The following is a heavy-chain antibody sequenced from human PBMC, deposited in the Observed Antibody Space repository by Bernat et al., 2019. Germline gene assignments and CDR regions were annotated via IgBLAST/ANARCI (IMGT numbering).Heavy chain of an antibody. CDR1: GFTFSSYA. V-gene: IGHV3-23*01. J-gene: IGHJ4*02. Sequence: EVQLLESGGGLVQPGGSLRLSCAASGFTFSSYAMSWVRQAPGKGLEWVSVISGSSGSTYYADSVKGRFTISRDNSKNTLYLQMNSLRAEDTAVYYCAKGDPINGDYDYWGQGTLVTVSS. CDR2: ISGSSGST. CDR3: AKGDPINGDYDY. D-gene: IGHD4-17*01.